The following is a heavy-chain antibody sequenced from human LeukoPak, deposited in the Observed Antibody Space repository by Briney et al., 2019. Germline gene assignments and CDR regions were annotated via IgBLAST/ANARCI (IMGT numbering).Heavy chain of an antibody. CDR1: GFSFSSHA. CDR2: ISISGDDT. Sequence: GGSLRLSCATSGFSFSSHAMTWVRQAPGKGLEWLSAISISGDDTYYADSVKGRFTISRDNSKNTLYLQMNSLSAEDTAVYYCAKTRPLDSSSWSHGDYWGQGTLVTVSS. CDR3: AKTRPLDSSSWSHGDY. J-gene: IGHJ4*02. D-gene: IGHD6-13*01. V-gene: IGHV3-23*01.